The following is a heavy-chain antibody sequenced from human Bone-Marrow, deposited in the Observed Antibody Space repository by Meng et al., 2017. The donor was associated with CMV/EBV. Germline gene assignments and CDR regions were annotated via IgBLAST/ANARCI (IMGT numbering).Heavy chain of an antibody. V-gene: IGHV4-59*01. CDR1: GGSISSYY. Sequence: GSLRLSCTVSGGSISSYYWSWIRQPPGKGLEWIGYIYYSGSTNYNPTLKSRVTISVDTSKNQFSLKLSSVTAADTAVYYCSRGGEGQYYYGMDVWGQETTVTVSS. J-gene: IGHJ6*02. CDR2: IYYSGST. CDR3: SRGGEGQYYYGMDV. D-gene: IGHD3-16*01.